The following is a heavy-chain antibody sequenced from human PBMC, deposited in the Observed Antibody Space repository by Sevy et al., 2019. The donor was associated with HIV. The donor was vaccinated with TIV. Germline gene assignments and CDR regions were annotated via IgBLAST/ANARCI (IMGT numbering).Heavy chain of an antibody. CDR3: ARPLRLGELWGMDV. Sequence: SETLSLNCIVSGGSISGSSYYWSWLRQPPGKGLEWLGSIYYSGTTYYSPSLKSRLIIYIDTSKNQFSLRLTSVTAADTAVYYCARPLRLGELWGMDVWGQRTTVTVSS. CDR1: GGSISGSSYY. CDR2: IYYSGTT. V-gene: IGHV4-39*01. D-gene: IGHD3-16*01. J-gene: IGHJ6*02.